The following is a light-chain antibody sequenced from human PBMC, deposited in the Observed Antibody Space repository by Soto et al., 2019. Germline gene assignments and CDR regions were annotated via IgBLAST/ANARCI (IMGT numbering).Light chain of an antibody. V-gene: IGLV2-14*01. Sequence: QSALTQPASVSGSPGQSITISCTGTSSDIGGYNYVSWYQQYPGKAPKLMIFGVSDRPSGVSNRFSGGKSGTTASLTISGLQAEDAADYYCSSYKTSSTVVVFGGGTKLTVL. CDR2: GVS. J-gene: IGLJ2*01. CDR3: SSYKTSSTVVV. CDR1: SSDIGGYNY.